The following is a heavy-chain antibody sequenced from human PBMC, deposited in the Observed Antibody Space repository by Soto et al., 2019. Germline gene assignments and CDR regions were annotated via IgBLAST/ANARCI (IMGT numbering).Heavy chain of an antibody. D-gene: IGHD3-3*01. Sequence: ASVKVSCKVSGYTLTELSMHWVRQAPGKGLEWMGGFDPEDGETIYAQKFQGRVTMTEDTSTDTAYMELSSLRSEDTAVYYCATDPQRRIFGVVIIWGQGTLVTVSS. J-gene: IGHJ4*02. CDR3: ATDPQRRIFGVVII. CDR1: GYTLTELS. V-gene: IGHV1-24*01. CDR2: FDPEDGET.